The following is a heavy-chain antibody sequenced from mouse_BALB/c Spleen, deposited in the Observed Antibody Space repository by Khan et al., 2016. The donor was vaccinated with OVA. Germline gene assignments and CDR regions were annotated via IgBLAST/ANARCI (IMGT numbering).Heavy chain of an antibody. J-gene: IGHJ1*01. CDR1: GFSLTSYG. CDR2: IWSDGRT. Sequence: VQLKESGPGPVAPSQSLSITCTISGFSLTSYGVHWVRQPAGKGLEWLVVIWSDGRTTYNSALKSRLSISKDNSKSQVFLKVNSLQTDDTAIYYCARQVYPEYFDVWGAGTTVTVSS. V-gene: IGHV2-6-1*01. D-gene: IGHD2-1*01. CDR3: ARQVYPEYFDV.